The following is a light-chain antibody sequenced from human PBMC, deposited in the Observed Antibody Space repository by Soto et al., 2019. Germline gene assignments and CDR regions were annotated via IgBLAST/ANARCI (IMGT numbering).Light chain of an antibody. Sequence: DIQRTQSPSSLSACVGDRVTITCRASRSVSTNLNWYQQKPGKAPKVLIYAASSLQRGVPSRFSGSGFGTDFTLTISSLEPEDFATYYCQQSYSTRWTFGQGTKL. CDR2: AAS. CDR1: RSVSTN. CDR3: QQSYSTRWT. V-gene: IGKV1-39*01. J-gene: IGKJ1*01.